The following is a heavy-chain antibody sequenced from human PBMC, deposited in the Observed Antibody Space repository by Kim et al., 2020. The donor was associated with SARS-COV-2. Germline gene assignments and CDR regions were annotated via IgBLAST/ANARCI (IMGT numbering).Heavy chain of an antibody. J-gene: IGHJ4*02. CDR3: ARSSGCDY. D-gene: IGHD6-19*01. V-gene: IGHV3-11*06. Sequence: SRSYMTYADYVKGRFTISRDDAKSSLYLHMNRLGAEDTAMYYCARSSGCDYWGQGTLVTVSS. CDR2: SRSYM.